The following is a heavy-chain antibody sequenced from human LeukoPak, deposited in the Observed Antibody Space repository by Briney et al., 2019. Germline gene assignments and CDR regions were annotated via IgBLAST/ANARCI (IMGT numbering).Heavy chain of an antibody. V-gene: IGHV4-39*01. CDR2: IYYSGST. CDR3: ARHRFGEFSVSVVDY. J-gene: IGHJ4*02. CDR1: GGSISSSSYY. Sequence: SETLSLTCTVSGGSISSSSYYWGWIRQPPGKGLEWIGSIYYSGSTYYNPSLKSRVTISVDTSKNQFSLKLSSVTAADTAVYYCARHRFGEFSVSVVDYWGQGTLVTVSS. D-gene: IGHD3-10*01.